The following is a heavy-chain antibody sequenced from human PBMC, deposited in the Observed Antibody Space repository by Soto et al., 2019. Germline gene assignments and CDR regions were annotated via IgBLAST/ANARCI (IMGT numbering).Heavy chain of an antibody. CDR1: GGSISSSSYY. D-gene: IGHD5-18*01. V-gene: IGHV4-39*01. CDR2: IYYSGST. CDR3: ASLGYSYAPLDY. Sequence: SETLSLTCTVSGGSISSSSYYWGWIRQPPGKGLEWIGSIYYSGSTYYNPSLKSRVTISVDTSKNQFSLKLNSVTAADTAVYYCASLGYSYAPLDYWGQGTLVTVSS. J-gene: IGHJ4*02.